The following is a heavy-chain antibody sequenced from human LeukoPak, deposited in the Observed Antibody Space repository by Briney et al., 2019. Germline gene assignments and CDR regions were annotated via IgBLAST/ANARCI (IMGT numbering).Heavy chain of an antibody. CDR2: IIPILGIA. CDR1: GYTFTGYY. D-gene: IGHD6-19*01. J-gene: IGHJ4*02. CDR3: AREIGTWGIAVAGYYFDY. Sequence: GASVKVSCKASGYTFTGYYIHWVRQAPGQGLEWMGRIIPILGIANYAQKFQGRVTITADKSTSTAYMELSSLRSEDTAVYYCAREIGTWGIAVAGYYFDYWGQGTLVTVSS. V-gene: IGHV1-69*04.